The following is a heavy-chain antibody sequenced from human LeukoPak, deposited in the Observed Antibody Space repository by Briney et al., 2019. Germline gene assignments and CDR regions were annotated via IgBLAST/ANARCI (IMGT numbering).Heavy chain of an antibody. CDR2: ISSSSGYI. Sequence: GGSLRLSCAASGFTFSSYTMNWVRQAPGKGLEWVSSISSSSGYIYYADSVKGRFTISRDNAKNSLYLQMNSLRAEDTAVYYCARAYGDYRRFNWYFDLWGRGTLVTVSS. D-gene: IGHD4-17*01. CDR1: GFTFSSYT. V-gene: IGHV3-21*01. J-gene: IGHJ2*01. CDR3: ARAYGDYRRFNWYFDL.